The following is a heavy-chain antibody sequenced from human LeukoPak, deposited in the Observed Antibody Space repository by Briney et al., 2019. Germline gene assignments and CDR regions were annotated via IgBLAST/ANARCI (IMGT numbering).Heavy chain of an antibody. CDR1: GGSISSSSYY. CDR3: ARYSSSWYYFDY. V-gene: IGHV4-39*01. Sequence: PSETLSLTCTVSGGSISSSSYYWGWIRQPPGKGLEWIGNAYYGGTTYYNPSLKSRVTISVDTSKNQFSLKLTSVTAADTAVYYCARYSSSWYYFDYWGQGTLVTVSS. D-gene: IGHD6-13*01. CDR2: AYYGGTT. J-gene: IGHJ4*02.